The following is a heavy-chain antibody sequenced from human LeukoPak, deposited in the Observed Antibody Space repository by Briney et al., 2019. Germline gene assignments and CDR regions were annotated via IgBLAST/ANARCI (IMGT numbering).Heavy chain of an antibody. CDR2: IRGKADSSTT. D-gene: IGHD6-13*01. CDR1: GFTFSGSA. Sequence: PGGSLKLSCAASGFTFSGSAMHWVRQASGKGLEWLGRIRGKADSSTTAYAASVKGKFIVSRDDSKNTAYLQMNSLKTEDTAVYYCRAAADLNDYWGQGTLVIVSS. V-gene: IGHV3-73*01. J-gene: IGHJ4*02. CDR3: RAAADLNDY.